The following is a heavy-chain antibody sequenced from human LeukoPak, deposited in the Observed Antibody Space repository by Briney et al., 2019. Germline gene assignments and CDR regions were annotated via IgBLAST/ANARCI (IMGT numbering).Heavy chain of an antibody. CDR2: IHPNSGDT. V-gene: IGHV1-2*06. J-gene: IGHJ4*02. Sequence: ASVKVSCKASGDTFTDYYIHWVRQAPGQGLEWMGLIHPNSGDTYYAQKFRGRVTITRDTSITTAYMEMDRLTSDDTALYYCARDYSGSYTHWAQGTLVTISS. D-gene: IGHD1-26*01. CDR3: ARDYSGSYTH. CDR1: GDTFTDYY.